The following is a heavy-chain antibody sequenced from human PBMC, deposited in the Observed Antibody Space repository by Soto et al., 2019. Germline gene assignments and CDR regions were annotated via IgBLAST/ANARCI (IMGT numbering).Heavy chain of an antibody. D-gene: IGHD2-2*01. Sequence: SETLSLTCTVSGGSISSSSYYGGWIRQPPGKGLEWIGSIYYSGSTYYNPSLKSRVTRSVDTSKNQFSLKLSAVTAADTAVYYCARIVAEPAAMGACWFDPRSQRTPVPVSS. CDR2: IYYSGST. CDR1: GGSISSSSYY. J-gene: IGHJ5*02. CDR3: ARIVAEPAAMGACWFDP. V-gene: IGHV4-39*01.